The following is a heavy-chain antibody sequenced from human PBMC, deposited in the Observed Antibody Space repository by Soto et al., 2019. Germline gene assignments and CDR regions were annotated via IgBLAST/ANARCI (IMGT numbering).Heavy chain of an antibody. CDR1: GFTFSTYA. CDR2: ISYAGSNK. D-gene: IGHD6-13*01. V-gene: IGHV3-30*18. J-gene: IGHJ4*02. Sequence: QVQLVESGGGVVQPGRSLRLSCAASGFTFSTYAMHWVRQAAGKGLEWVAVISYAGSNKYYADSVKGRFTISRDESKNTLYRQMKSMTAEDTAVYYYAKDEAVDGNGKIDYWGQGTLVTVSS. CDR3: AKDEAVDGNGKIDY.